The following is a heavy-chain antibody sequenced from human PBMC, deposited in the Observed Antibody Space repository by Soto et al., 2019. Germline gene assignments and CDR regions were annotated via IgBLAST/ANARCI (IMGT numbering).Heavy chain of an antibody. CDR2: IYANDVK. Sequence: QITLKESGPTLVKPTQALTLTCTFSGFSLSTRDVVVGWVRQPPGKALEWLTFIYANDVKRYSPYLRSRLTIIKDSSKSEVILTMNNVDPAETGTSYGVHRTTVTSVEYWGQGTLVSVYS. D-gene: IGHD4-17*01. CDR3: VHRTTVTSVEY. V-gene: IGHV2-5*01. J-gene: IGHJ4*02. CDR1: GFSLSTRDVV.